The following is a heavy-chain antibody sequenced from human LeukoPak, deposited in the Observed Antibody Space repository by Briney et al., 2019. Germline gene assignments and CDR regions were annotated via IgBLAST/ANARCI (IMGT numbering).Heavy chain of an antibody. CDR2: ISAYNGNT. J-gene: IGHJ4*02. V-gene: IGHV1-18*01. Sequence: ASVKVSCKASGYTFTSYGISWVRQAPGQGLEWMGWISAYNGNTNYAQKFQGRVTMTRDTSISTAYMELSRLRSDDTAVYYCARQTGVGATSWDYWGQGTLVTVSS. CDR3: ARQTGVGATSWDY. D-gene: IGHD1-26*01. CDR1: GYTFTSYG.